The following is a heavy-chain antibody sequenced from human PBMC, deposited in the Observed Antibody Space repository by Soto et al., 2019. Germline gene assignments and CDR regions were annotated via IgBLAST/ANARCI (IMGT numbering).Heavy chain of an antibody. CDR2: MSYDGSNK. V-gene: IGHV3-30-3*01. CDR1: GVSFSTYA. CDR3: ARDLGYGSGWYLRY. J-gene: IGHJ4*02. Sequence: QVQLVESGGGVVQPGRSLRLSCAASGVSFSTYAMHWVRQAPGKGLEWVAVMSYDGSNKYYADSVKGRFTISRDNTKNTLYLQMNSLRAEDTAVYYCARDLGYGSGWYLRYWGQGTLVTVSS. D-gene: IGHD6-19*01.